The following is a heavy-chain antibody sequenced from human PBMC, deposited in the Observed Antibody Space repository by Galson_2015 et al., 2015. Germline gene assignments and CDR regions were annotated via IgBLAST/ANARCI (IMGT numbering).Heavy chain of an antibody. CDR1: GITFSSYA. V-gene: IGHV3-23*01. CDR2: INGGGGST. J-gene: IGHJ4*02. D-gene: IGHD2-2*01. Sequence: LRLSCASSGITFSSYATSWVRQAPGKGLEWVSGINGGGGSTFYADSVKGRFTISRDNSKNTLFLQMNNLRAEDTAIYYCAKDRSRSSSTRTVDDWGQGTLVTVSS. CDR3: AKDRSRSSSTRTVDD.